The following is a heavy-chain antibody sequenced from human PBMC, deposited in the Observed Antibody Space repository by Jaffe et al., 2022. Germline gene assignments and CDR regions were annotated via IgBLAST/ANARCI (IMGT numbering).Heavy chain of an antibody. CDR2: VRYDGSNK. CDR1: GFSFYNYG. J-gene: IGHJ4*02. CDR3: AKDSKTGISLNYFDS. Sequence: QVQLVESGGGVVQPGGSVTLSCAASGFSFYNYGIHWVRQAPGKGLEWVAYVRYDGSNKYFADSVKGRFTMSRDNSENKLYLQMNSLRAEDTAVYYCAKDSKTGISLNYFDSWGQGTLVTVSS. V-gene: IGHV3-30*02. D-gene: IGHD1-1*01.